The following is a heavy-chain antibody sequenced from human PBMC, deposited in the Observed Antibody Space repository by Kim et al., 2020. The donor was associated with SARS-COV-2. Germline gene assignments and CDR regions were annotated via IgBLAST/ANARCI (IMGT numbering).Heavy chain of an antibody. Sequence: GRFTISRDNAKNSLHLQMNSLRAEDTALYYCAKDMGYCSGGSCYLRAFDVWGQGTMVTVSS. J-gene: IGHJ3*01. CDR3: AKDMGYCSGGSCYLRAFDV. V-gene: IGHV3-9*01. D-gene: IGHD2-15*01.